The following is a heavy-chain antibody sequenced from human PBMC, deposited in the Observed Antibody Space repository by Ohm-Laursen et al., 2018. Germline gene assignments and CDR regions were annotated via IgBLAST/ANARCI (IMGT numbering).Heavy chain of an antibody. Sequence: ASVKVSCKASGYTFTGYYMHWVRQAPEQGLEWMGWINPNSGGTNYAQKFQGRVTMTRDTSISTAYMELSRLRSDDTAVYYCARSPRVDTAMVFCFDYWGQGTLVTVSS. D-gene: IGHD5-18*01. CDR3: ARSPRVDTAMVFCFDY. J-gene: IGHJ4*02. CDR1: GYTFTGYY. V-gene: IGHV1-2*02. CDR2: INPNSGGT.